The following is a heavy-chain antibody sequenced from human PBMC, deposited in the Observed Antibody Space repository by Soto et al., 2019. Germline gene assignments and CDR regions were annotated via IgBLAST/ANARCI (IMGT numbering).Heavy chain of an antibody. V-gene: IGHV4-39*01. Sequence: PSETLSLTCTVSGGSISSSSFHWGWIRQPPGKGLEWIGSIYYSGSTYYSPSLKSRVTISVDTSKNQFSLNLNSVTAADTAVYYCARHFGNYGDWAFDFWGQGTLVTVSS. J-gene: IGHJ4*02. CDR1: GGSISSSSFH. CDR3: ARHFGNYGDWAFDF. D-gene: IGHD4-17*01. CDR2: IYYSGST.